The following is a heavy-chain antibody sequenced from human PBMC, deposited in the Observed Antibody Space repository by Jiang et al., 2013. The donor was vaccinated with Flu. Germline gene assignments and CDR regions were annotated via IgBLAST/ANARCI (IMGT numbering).Heavy chain of an antibody. Sequence: VQLLESGGGVVQPGRSLRLSCAASGFSFSHSGMHWVRQAPGKGLEWVAVISFDGVNKNYADSVKGRFTISRDNSKNTLFLQVSSLIFEDTGVYYCAKGFGGYSYGGYYFDSWGQGILVTVSS. D-gene: IGHD5-18*01. CDR3: AKGFGGYSYGGYYFDS. CDR2: ISFDGVNK. CDR1: GFSFSHSG. J-gene: IGHJ4*02. V-gene: IGHV3-30*18.